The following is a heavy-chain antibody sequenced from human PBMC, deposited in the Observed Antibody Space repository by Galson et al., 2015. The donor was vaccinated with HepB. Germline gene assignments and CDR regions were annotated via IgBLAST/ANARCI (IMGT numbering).Heavy chain of an antibody. Sequence: SVKDSCKASGYTFTSYAMHWVRQAPGQRLEWMGWINAGNGNTKYSQKFQGRVTITRDTSASTAYMELSSLRSEDTAVYYCARAKGWEWYDYWGQGTLVTVSS. D-gene: IGHD2-8*01. J-gene: IGHJ4*02. CDR2: INAGNGNT. CDR3: ARAKGWEWYDY. V-gene: IGHV1-3*01. CDR1: GYTFTSYA.